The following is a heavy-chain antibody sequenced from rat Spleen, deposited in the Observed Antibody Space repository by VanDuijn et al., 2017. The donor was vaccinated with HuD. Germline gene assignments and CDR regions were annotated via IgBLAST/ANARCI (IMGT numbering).Heavy chain of an antibody. V-gene: IGHV3-3*01. CDR3: GRDNNYKAY. D-gene: IGHD1-10*01. CDR2: IDSAGST. CDR1: GYSITDNY. J-gene: IGHJ2*01. Sequence: EVQLQESGPGLVKPSQSLSLTCSVTGYSITDNYWAWVRKFPGNKLEWMGYIDSAGSTNYNPSLKSRISITRDTSKNQFFLQVNSVTTEDTATYYCGRDNNYKAYWGQGVMVTVSS.